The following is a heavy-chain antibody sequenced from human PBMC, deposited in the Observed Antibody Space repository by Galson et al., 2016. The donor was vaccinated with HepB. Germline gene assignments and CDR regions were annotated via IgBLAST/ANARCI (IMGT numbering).Heavy chain of an antibody. CDR1: GGSISGYY. CDR2: IYSSVST. D-gene: IGHD4-23*01. Sequence: ETLSLTCTVSGGSISGYYWSWIRQPPGKGLEWIAYIYSSVSTNYNPSLKSRVTISIDASKNQFSLKLNSVTAADTAIYFCARVVYAGYSILGYYFDSWGQGTLVTVSS. V-gene: IGHV4-4*08. J-gene: IGHJ4*02. CDR3: ARVVYAGYSILGYYFDS.